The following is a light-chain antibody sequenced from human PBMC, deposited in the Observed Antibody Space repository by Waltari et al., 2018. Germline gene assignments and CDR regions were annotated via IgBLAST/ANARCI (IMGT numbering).Light chain of an antibody. J-gene: IGKJ1*01. CDR3: QQYNNWPPWT. Sequence: EIVMTQPPATLSVSPGERATLSCRASQSVSSNLAWYQQKPGQAPRLLIYGASTRATGTPARFSGGGSETEFTFTISSLQSEDFAVYYCQQYNNWPPWTFGQGTKVEIK. CDR1: QSVSSN. CDR2: GAS. V-gene: IGKV3-15*01.